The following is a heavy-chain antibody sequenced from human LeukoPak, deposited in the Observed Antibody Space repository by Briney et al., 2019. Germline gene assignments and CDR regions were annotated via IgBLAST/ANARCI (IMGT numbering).Heavy chain of an antibody. CDR1: GGSISSSSYY. Sequence: PSETLSLTCTVSGGSISSSSYYWGWIRQPPGKGLEWIGSIYYSGSTYYNPSLKSRVTISVDTSKNQFSLKLSSVTAADTAVYYCASENSPVYAFDIWGQGTMVTVSS. CDR3: ASENSPVYAFDI. V-gene: IGHV4-39*07. D-gene: IGHD2-21*01. CDR2: IYYSGST. J-gene: IGHJ3*02.